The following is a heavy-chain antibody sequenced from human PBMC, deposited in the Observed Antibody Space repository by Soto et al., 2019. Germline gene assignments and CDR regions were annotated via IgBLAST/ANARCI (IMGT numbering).Heavy chain of an antibody. J-gene: IGHJ6*02. Sequence: GASVKVSCKASGYTFTSYAMHWVRQAPGQRLEWMGWINAGNGNTKYAQKLQGRVTMTTDTSTSTAYMELRSLRSDDTAVYYCASSFTSSQWRYGMDVWGQGTTVTVSS. V-gene: IGHV1-3*01. CDR2: INAGNGNT. CDR3: ASSFTSSQWRYGMDV. D-gene: IGHD2-2*01. CDR1: GYTFTSYA.